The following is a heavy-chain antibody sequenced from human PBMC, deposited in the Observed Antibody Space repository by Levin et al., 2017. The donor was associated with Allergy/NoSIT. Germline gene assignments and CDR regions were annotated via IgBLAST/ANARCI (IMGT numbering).Heavy chain of an antibody. CDR1: GFTFSSYA. J-gene: IGHJ4*02. Sequence: GESLKISCAASGFTFSSYAMSWVRQAPGKGLEWVSAISGSGGSTYYADSVKGRFTISRDNSKNTLYLQMNSLRAEDTAVYYCAKDLRLRYSSSPGYFDYWGQGTLVTVSS. CDR3: AKDLRLRYSSSPGYFDY. D-gene: IGHD6-13*01. V-gene: IGHV3-23*01. CDR2: ISGSGGST.